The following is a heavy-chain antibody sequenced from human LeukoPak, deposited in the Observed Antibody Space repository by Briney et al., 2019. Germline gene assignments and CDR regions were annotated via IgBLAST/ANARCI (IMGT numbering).Heavy chain of an antibody. CDR1: GYTFTGYY. CDR2: INPNSGGT. CDR3: ARLRGYSYGLDP. J-gene: IGHJ5*02. V-gene: IGHV1-2*02. D-gene: IGHD5-18*01. Sequence: ASVKVSCKASGYTFTGYYMHWVRQAPGQGLEWMGWINPNSGGTNYAQKFQGRVTMTRDTSISTAYMELSRLRSDDTAVYYCARLRGYSYGLDPWGQGTLVTVSS.